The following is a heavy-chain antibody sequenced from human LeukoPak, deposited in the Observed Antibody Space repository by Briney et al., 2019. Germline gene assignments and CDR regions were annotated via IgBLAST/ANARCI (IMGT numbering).Heavy chain of an antibody. Sequence: SETLSLTCTVSGGSISSGTYYWGWVRQPPGKGLEWIWSIYYSGSTSYNPSLKSRVTISVDTSKNQFSLKLDSVTAADTAVYYCARNASDSGTSYFDYWGQGTLVTVSS. CDR1: GGSISSGTYY. CDR3: ARNASDSGTSYFDY. J-gene: IGHJ4*02. D-gene: IGHD1-26*01. V-gene: IGHV4-39*01. CDR2: IYYSGST.